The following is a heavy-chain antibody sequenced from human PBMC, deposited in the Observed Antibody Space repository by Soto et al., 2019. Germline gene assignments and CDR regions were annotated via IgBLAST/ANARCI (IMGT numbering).Heavy chain of an antibody. Sequence: SQTLSLTCSISGDSVSSNSAAWNWIRPSPSRGLEWLGRTYYRSKWYHDYAVSVKSRITINPDTSKHQFSLQLNSVTPEDTAVYYCARVNWNLGYYGMDVWGQGTTVTVSS. V-gene: IGHV6-1*01. CDR1: GDSVSSNSAA. J-gene: IGHJ6*02. D-gene: IGHD1-7*01. CDR3: ARVNWNLGYYGMDV. CDR2: TYYRSKWYH.